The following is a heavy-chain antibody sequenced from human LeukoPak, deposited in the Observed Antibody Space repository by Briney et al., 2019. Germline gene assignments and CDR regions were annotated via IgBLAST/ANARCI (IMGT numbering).Heavy chain of an antibody. CDR2: IYSGDST. Sequence: GGSLRLSCAASGFTVSSNYMSWVRQAPGKGLEWVSVIYSGDSTYYADSVRGRFTISRDNAKNSLYLQMNSLRAEDTAVYYCARDYYDSSGYNFDYWGQGTLVTVSS. CDR3: ARDYYDSSGYNFDY. D-gene: IGHD3-22*01. CDR1: GFTVSSNY. V-gene: IGHV3-53*01. J-gene: IGHJ4*02.